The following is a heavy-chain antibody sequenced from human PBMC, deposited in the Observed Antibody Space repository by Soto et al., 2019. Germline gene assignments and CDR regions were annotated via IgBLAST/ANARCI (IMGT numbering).Heavy chain of an antibody. J-gene: IGHJ4*02. CDR3: ARLATLPGGMLFDY. V-gene: IGHV4-39*01. D-gene: IGHD2-15*01. CDR1: GGSISSSTYY. CDR2: IYYSGST. Sequence: QLQLQESGPGLVKPSETLSLTCTVSGGSISSSTYYWGWVRQPPGKGLEWMGSIYYSGSTNYNPSLKSRVTISVDTSKNQLFLKLNSVTAADTAVYYCARLATLPGGMLFDYWGQGTLVTVSS.